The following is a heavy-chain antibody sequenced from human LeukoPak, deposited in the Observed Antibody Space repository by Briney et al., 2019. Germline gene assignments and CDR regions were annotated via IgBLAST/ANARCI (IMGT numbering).Heavy chain of an antibody. V-gene: IGHV1-2*02. CDR3: AREGDGLLSKDFDY. D-gene: IGHD2-15*01. Sequence: ASVKVSCKASGYTFSGYYIHWVRQAPGQGLEWMGYSSPNSGGANSAQKFRGRVTMTRDTSISTAYMELTRLGSDDTAVYYCAREGDGLLSKDFDYWGQGTLDTVSS. J-gene: IGHJ4*02. CDR1: GYTFSGYY. CDR2: SSPNSGGA.